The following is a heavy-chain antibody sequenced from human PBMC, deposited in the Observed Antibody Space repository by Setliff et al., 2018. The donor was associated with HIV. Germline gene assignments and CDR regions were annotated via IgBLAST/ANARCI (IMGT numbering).Heavy chain of an antibody. Sequence: TLVKPTQTLTLTCTFSGFSLTTSGVGVGWIRQPPGNALEWLALIYWDDDKRYNPSLKNRLTITKDTSKNQVVLIMTNMDPVDTATYYCAHSYCSSTSCYPHYYYYMDVWGKGTTVTVSS. V-gene: IGHV2-5*02. D-gene: IGHD2-2*01. CDR3: AHSYCSSTSCYPHYYYYMDV. CDR2: IYWDDDK. J-gene: IGHJ6*03. CDR1: GFSLTTSGVG.